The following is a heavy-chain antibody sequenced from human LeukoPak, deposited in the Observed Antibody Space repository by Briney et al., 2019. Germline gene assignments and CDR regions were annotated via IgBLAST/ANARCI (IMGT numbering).Heavy chain of an antibody. Sequence: GGSLRLSCAASGFTFSSYAMSWVRQAPGKGLEWVSAISGSGGSTYYADSVKGRFTISRDNSKNTLYLQMNSLRAEDTAVYYCAKTRRIVVAPAAIDYWGQGTLVTVSS. CDR2: ISGSGGST. CDR1: GFTFSSYA. CDR3: AKTRRIVVAPAAIDY. V-gene: IGHV3-23*01. J-gene: IGHJ4*02. D-gene: IGHD2-2*01.